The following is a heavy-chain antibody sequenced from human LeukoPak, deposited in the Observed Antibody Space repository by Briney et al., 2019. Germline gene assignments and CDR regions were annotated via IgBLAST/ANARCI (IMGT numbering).Heavy chain of an antibody. J-gene: IGHJ3*02. V-gene: IGHV3-48*01. Sequence: GGSLRLSCAASGFTFSGYSMNWVRRAPGKGLEWISYISGRSNPIYYADSMRGRFTISRDNAKNSLYLQMNSLRAEDTAVYYCANFWSGYHFDIWGQGTMVTVSS. CDR1: GFTFSGYS. D-gene: IGHD3-3*01. CDR3: ANFWSGYHFDI. CDR2: ISGRSNPI.